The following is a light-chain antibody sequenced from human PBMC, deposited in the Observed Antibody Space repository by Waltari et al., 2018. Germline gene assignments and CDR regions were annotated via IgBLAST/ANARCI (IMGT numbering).Light chain of an antibody. CDR3: QSFDMSNWV. CDR2: DDD. CDR1: SGNIASNF. Sequence: NFMLTQPHSVSESPMKTVTISCTRSSGNIASNFVQWYQQRPGSAPTTVIYDDDQRPSGVPDRFSGSIDTSSNSASLTISGLKTDDEADYYCQSFDMSNWVFGGGTKLTVL. J-gene: IGLJ3*02. V-gene: IGLV6-57*04.